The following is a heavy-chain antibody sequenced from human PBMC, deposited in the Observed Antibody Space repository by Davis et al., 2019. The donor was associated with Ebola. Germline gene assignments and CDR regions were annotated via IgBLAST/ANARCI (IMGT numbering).Heavy chain of an antibody. D-gene: IGHD6-19*01. V-gene: IGHV4-34*01. J-gene: IGHJ6*02. CDR2: INHSGST. Sequence: MPSETLSLTCAVYGGSFSGYCWSWIRQPPGKGLEWIGEINHSGSTNYNPSLKSRVTISVDTSKNQFSLKLSSVTAADTAVYYCARGAKQWLATMDVWGQGTTVTVSS. CDR3: ARGAKQWLATMDV. CDR1: GGSFSGYC.